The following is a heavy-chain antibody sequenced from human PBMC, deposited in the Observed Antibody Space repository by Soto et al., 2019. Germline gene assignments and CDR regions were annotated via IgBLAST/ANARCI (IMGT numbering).Heavy chain of an antibody. CDR1: GGSIISGGYS. CDR2: IYHSGST. J-gene: IGHJ6*02. Sequence: SETLSLTCAFSGGSIISGGYSWSWIRQPPGKGLEWIGYIYHSGSTYYNPSLKSRVTISVDRSKNQFSLKLSSVTAADTAVYYCARGPTIFGVVIGDYYYYGMDVWGQGTTVTV. CDR3: ARGPTIFGVVIGDYYYYGMDV. D-gene: IGHD3-3*01. V-gene: IGHV4-30-2*01.